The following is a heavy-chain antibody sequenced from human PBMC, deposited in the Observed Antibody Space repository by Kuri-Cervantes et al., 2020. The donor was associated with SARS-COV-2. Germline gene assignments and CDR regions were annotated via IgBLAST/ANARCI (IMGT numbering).Heavy chain of an antibody. CDR2: ITPFNGNT. CDR3: ARSGPGAISREDGACDI. D-gene: IGHD5-24*01. J-gene: IGHJ3*02. CDR1: GDTFTYRF. V-gene: IGHV1-45*02. Sequence: SVKVSCKASGDTFTYRFLHWVRQAPGQAPEWMGWITPFNGNTKYAQKFQDRVTITRDRSMNTAYMELSSLRSDDTAMYYCARSGPGAISREDGACDIWGQGTMVTVSS.